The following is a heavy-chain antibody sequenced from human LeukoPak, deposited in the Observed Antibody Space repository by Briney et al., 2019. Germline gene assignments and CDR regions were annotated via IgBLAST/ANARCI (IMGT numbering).Heavy chain of an antibody. Sequence: AAVKVSCKASGYTFTTSGISWVRQAPGQGLEWMGWISAYNGQTNYAQKVQGRVTMTTDTSTKTAYMELRSLGSDDTAVYYCAGVAGFYWNSDSFDYWAREPRSPSPQ. CDR1: GYTFTTSG. CDR2: ISAYNGQT. D-gene: IGHD1-7*01. J-gene: IGHJ4*02. CDR3: AGVAGFYWNSDSFDY. V-gene: IGHV1-18*01.